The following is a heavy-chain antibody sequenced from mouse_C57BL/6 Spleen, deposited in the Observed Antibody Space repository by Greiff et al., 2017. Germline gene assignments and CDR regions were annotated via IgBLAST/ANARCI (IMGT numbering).Heavy chain of an antibody. CDR2: IDPSDSYT. Sequence: VQLQQPGAELVRPGTSVKLSCKASGYTFTSYWMHWVKQRPGQGLEWIGVIDPSDSYTNYNQKFKGKATLTVDTSSSTAYMQLSSLTSEDSAVYDCARYGSSYGWYFGVWGTGTTVTVAS. CDR1: GYTFTSYW. J-gene: IGHJ1*03. D-gene: IGHD1-1*01. V-gene: IGHV1-59*01. CDR3: ARYGSSYGWYFGV.